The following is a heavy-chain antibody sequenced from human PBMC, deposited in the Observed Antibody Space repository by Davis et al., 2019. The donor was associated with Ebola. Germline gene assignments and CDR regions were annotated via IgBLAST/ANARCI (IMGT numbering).Heavy chain of an antibody. V-gene: IGHV1-69*13. CDR2: IIPIFGTA. J-gene: IGHJ4*02. CDR1: GYSFTGYY. D-gene: IGHD1-26*01. Sequence: SVKVSCKASGYSFTGYYMHWVRQAPGQGLEWMGGIIPIFGTANYAQKFQGRVTITADESTSTAYMELSSLRSEDTAVYYCARKVGATAFDYWGQGTLVTVSS. CDR3: ARKVGATAFDY.